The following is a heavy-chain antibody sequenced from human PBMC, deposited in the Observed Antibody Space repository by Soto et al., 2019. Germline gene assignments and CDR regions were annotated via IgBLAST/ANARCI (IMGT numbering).Heavy chain of an antibody. CDR2: VSDTGGAT. J-gene: IGHJ6*02. CDR1: GFTFNTYA. D-gene: IGHD3-22*01. CDR3: ARVPQYDSSGYYYRYYYYGMDV. Sequence: EVQLLESGGGLVQPGGSLRLSCAASGFTFNTYAMTWVRQAPGKGLEWVSGVSDTGGATYYADSVKGRFTISRDNSRSTLYLQMNSLRAEDTAVYYCARVPQYDSSGYYYRYYYYGMDVWGQGTTVTVSS. V-gene: IGHV3-23*01.